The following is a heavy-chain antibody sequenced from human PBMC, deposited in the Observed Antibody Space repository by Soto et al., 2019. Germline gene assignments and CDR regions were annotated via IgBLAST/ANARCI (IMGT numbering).Heavy chain of an antibody. Sequence: SETLSLTCTVSGGSIATSSYFWAWIRRPPGKGLEWIGSIDYRGTIYNNPSLKSRVTISVDTSKNHFSLKLDSVTAADTALYYCSRRAPEGFDPWGQGTRVTVSS. CDR1: GGSIATSSYF. V-gene: IGHV4-39*02. J-gene: IGHJ5*02. CDR2: IDYRGTI. CDR3: SRRAPEGFDP.